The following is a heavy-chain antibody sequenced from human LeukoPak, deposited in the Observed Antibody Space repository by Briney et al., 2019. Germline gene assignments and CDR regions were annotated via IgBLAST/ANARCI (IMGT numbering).Heavy chain of an antibody. CDR2: ISSISSTI. D-gene: IGHD5-18*01. Sequence: GGSLRLSCAASGFTFSSYSMNWVRQAPGKGLEWVSYISSISSTIYYADSVKGRFTISRDNAKSSLYLQMNSLRDEDTAVYYCARDGELWLSDNWFDPWGQGTLVTVSS. V-gene: IGHV3-48*02. J-gene: IGHJ5*02. CDR3: ARDGELWLSDNWFDP. CDR1: GFTFSSYS.